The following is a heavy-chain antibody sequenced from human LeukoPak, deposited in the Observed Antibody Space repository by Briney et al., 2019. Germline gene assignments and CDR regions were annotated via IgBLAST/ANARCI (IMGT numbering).Heavy chain of an antibody. V-gene: IGHV4-59*01. Sequence: SETLSLTCTVSGGSISSYYWSWIRQPPGKGLEWIGYIYYSGSTNYNPSLKSRVTISVDTSKNQFSLKLSSVTAADTAVYYCARDAGTTEPNFDYWGQGTLVTVSS. CDR2: IYYSGST. CDR1: GGSISSYY. CDR3: ARDAGTTEPNFDY. D-gene: IGHD1-1*01. J-gene: IGHJ4*02.